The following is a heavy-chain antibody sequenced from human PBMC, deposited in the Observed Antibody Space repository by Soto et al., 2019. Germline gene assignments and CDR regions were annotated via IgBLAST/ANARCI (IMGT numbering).Heavy chain of an antibody. CDR1: GGSISSSSYY. J-gene: IGHJ4*02. V-gene: IGHV4-39*01. D-gene: IGHD3-10*01. Sequence: SETLSLTCTVSGGSISSSSYYWGWIRQPPGKGLEWIGSIYYSGSTYYNPSLKSRVTISVDTSKNQFSLKLSSVTAADTAVYYCARPIELLWFGELLYSGGFDYWGQGTLVTVSS. CDR2: IYYSGST. CDR3: ARPIELLWFGELLYSGGFDY.